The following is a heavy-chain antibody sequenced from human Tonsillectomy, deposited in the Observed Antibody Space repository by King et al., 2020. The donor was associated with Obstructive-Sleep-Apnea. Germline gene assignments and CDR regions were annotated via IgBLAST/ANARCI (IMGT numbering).Heavy chain of an antibody. CDR3: AREGGYYDSSGYAPIFDY. Sequence: VQLVESGGGLVQPGGSLRLSCAASGFTFSSYSLHWVRQAPGKGLEWLSYISSGGTTIYYADSVQGRFTISGDNAKNSLSLQINSLRAEDTAVYFCAREGGYYDSSGYAPIFDYWGQGTLVTVSS. D-gene: IGHD3-22*01. CDR2: ISSGGTTI. V-gene: IGHV3-48*03. J-gene: IGHJ4*02. CDR1: GFTFSSYS.